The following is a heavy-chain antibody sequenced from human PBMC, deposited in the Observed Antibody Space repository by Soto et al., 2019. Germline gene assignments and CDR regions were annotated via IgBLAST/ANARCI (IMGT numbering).Heavy chain of an antibody. CDR2: INHIVST. CDR1: CGSIISGSY. CDR3: ARGYPDYYDFWSGSIYYGMDV. Sequence: SGTLCLTCTVSCGSIISGSYCSWSRHPPWKLLYWIGEINHIVSTNYNPSLKSLVTISVYTSKNQFSLKLSSVTAADTAVYYCARGYPDYYDFWSGSIYYGMDVWGQGTTVTVSS. J-gene: IGHJ6*02. D-gene: IGHD3-3*01. V-gene: IGHV4-34*01.